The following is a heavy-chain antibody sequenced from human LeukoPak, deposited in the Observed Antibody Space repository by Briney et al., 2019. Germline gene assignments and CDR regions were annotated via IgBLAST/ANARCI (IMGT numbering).Heavy chain of an antibody. V-gene: IGHV3-74*01. J-gene: IGHJ3*02. D-gene: IGHD4-23*01. CDR2: INSDGSST. CDR1: GFSFGSYW. CDR3: ANWNNSPVPFDI. Sequence: GGSLRLSCAASGFSFGSYWMHWVRQAPGKGLVWVSRINSDGSSTSYADSVKGRFTISRDNAKNTLYLQMNSLRAEDTAVYYCANWNNSPVPFDIWGQGTMVTVSS.